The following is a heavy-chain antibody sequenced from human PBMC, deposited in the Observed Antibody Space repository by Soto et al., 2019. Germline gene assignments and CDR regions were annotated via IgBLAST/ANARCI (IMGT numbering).Heavy chain of an antibody. CDR1: GYG. V-gene: IGHV3-30-3*01. Sequence: GYGGRRVRQAPGKGLEWVAVISYDGSNKYYADSVKGRFTISRDNSKNTLYLQMNSLRAEDSAVYYCPHAPKVDALDI. J-gene: IGHJ3*02. CDR2: ISYDGSNK. CDR3: PHAPKVDALDI. D-gene: IGHD2-15*01.